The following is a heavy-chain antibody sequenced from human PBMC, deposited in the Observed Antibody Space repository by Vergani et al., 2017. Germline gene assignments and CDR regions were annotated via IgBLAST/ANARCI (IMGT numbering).Heavy chain of an antibody. CDR2: IYYSGST. D-gene: IGHD6-13*01. CDR1: GGSISSSNYY. CDR3: ARDPPSIAAADNYYYYGMDV. Sequence: QLQLQESGPGLVKPSETLSLTCTVSGGSISSSNYYWGWIRQPPGKGLEWIGTIYYSGSTYYNPSLKSRVTISVDTSKNQFSLKLSSVTAADTAVYYCARDPPSIAAADNYYYYGMDVWGRGTTVTVSS. V-gene: IGHV4-39*02. J-gene: IGHJ6*02.